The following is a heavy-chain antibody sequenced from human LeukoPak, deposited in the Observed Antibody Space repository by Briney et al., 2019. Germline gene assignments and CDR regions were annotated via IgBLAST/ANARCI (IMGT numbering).Heavy chain of an antibody. CDR2: IYYSGST. D-gene: IGHD3-3*01. J-gene: IGHJ4*02. CDR3: ARGTYYDFWSGYYNPNYFDY. Sequence: SETLSLTCTVSGVSISSYYWSWLGQPPGKGLEWIGYIYYSGSTNYKTSLKSRVTISVDTSKNQFSLKLSSVTAADTAVYYCARGTYYDFWSGYYNPNYFDYWGQGTLVTVSS. CDR1: GVSISSYY. V-gene: IGHV4-59*01.